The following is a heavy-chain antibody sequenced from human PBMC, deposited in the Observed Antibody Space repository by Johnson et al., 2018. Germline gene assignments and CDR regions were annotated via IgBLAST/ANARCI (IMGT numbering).Heavy chain of an antibody. D-gene: IGHD4-17*01. Sequence: VQLVQSGGGLVQPGGSLRLSCAASGITFSNYAMSWVRQAPGKGLVWVSTISYTGGRTFYADSVQGRFTISSDNSKNTLYLQMHSRRAEETAGYYCAPRRGGNTMTTFCAFDIWGQGTMVTVSS. CDR1: GITFSNYA. CDR2: ISYTGGRT. J-gene: IGHJ3*02. CDR3: APRRGGNTMTTFCAFDI. V-gene: IGHV3-23*04.